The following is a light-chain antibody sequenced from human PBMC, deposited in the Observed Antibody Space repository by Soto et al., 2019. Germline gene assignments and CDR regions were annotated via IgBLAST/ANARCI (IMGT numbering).Light chain of an antibody. CDR1: SSNIGAGHD. V-gene: IGLV1-40*01. CDR2: ANT. J-gene: IGLJ1*01. Sequence: QDVLTQPPSVSGAPGQRVTISCTGSSSNIGAGHDVHWYQQLPGTAPKLLIYANTNRPSGVPDRFSGSKSGTSASLAITGLQAEDEADYHCQSYDSSLSGYVFGTGTKVTVL. CDR3: QSYDSSLSGYV.